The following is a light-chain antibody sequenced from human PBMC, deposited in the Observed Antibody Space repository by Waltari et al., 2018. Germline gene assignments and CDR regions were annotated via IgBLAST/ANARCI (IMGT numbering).Light chain of an antibody. V-gene: IGLV1-51*02. Sequence: QSVLTQPPSVSAAPGHKVNIPCSGSSSNIGNHYVSWYQQVPGTVPKLLIVETDNRPSGIPDRFSVSKSGTSGTLDITGLETGVEADYYYGTWDSSLDAVVFGGGTQSTVL. CDR3: GTWDSSLDAVV. J-gene: IGLJ3*02. CDR1: SSNIGNHY. CDR2: ETD.